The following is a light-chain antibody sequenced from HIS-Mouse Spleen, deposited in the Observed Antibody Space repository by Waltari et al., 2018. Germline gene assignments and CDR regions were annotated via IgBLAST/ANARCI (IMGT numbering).Light chain of an antibody. CDR1: SSDVGGYNY. V-gene: IGLV2-8*01. CDR3: SSYAGSNNYV. J-gene: IGLJ1*01. Sequence: QSALTQPPSASGSPGQSVTISCTGTSSDVGGYNYVSWYQQHPGKAPKLMIYEVSKRPSGVPARFSGSKSGNTASLTVSGLQAGDEADYYCSSYAGSNNYVVGTGTKVTVL. CDR2: EVS.